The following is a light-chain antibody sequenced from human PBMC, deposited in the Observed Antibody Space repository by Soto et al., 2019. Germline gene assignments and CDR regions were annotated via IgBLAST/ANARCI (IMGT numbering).Light chain of an antibody. V-gene: IGKV3-20*01. CDR2: IAS. CDR3: QQYDSSPWT. CDR1: QSVSSNH. J-gene: IGKJ1*01. Sequence: EIVLTQSPGTLSLSPGERATLSCRASQSVSSNHLAWYQQKTGQTPRLLIYIASNRAPGIPDRFSGSGSGTHFTLTISRVEPEDFAVYYCQQYDSSPWTCGQGTKVEIK.